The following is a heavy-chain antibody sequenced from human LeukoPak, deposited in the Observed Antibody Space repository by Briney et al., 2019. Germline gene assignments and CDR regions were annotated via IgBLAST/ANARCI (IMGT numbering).Heavy chain of an antibody. V-gene: IGHV3-30*18. CDR3: AKDSNYDSSGLFDY. CDR2: ISYDGSNK. J-gene: IGHJ4*02. CDR1: GFTFSSYG. Sequence: GGSLRLSCAASGFTFSSYGMHWVRQAPGKGLEWVTVISYDGSNKYYADSVKGRFTISRDNSKNTLYLQMNSLRAEDTAVYYCAKDSNYDSSGLFDYWGQGTLVTVSS. D-gene: IGHD3-22*01.